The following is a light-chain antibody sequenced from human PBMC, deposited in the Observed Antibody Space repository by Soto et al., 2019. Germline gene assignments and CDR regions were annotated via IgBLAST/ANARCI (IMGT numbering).Light chain of an antibody. CDR1: QSVSSSQ. Sequence: EVVLTQSPGTLSLSPGERATLSCRASQSVSSSQLAWFQQKPGQAPRLLIYAASSRAAGIPDRFTGSGDRTDLSLAKGRREPQDRTLSPGHQYARAPHAFGGGNK. CDR2: AAS. J-gene: IGKJ4*01. V-gene: IGKV3-20*01. CDR3: HQYARAPHA.